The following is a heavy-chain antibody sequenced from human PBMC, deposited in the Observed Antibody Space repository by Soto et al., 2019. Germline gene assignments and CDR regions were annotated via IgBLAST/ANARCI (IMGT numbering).Heavy chain of an antibody. CDR3: ARSIFVHSSSFDY. V-gene: IGHV3-7*05. Sequence: EVQLVESGGGLVQPGGSLRLSCAASGFIFSHHWMSWVRQAPGKGLEWVANIKQDGSDKFYVDSARGRFTVSRDNAKNSVLLQMNSLRAEDTAVYYCARSIFVHSSSFDYWGQGILVTVSS. CDR2: IKQDGSDK. J-gene: IGHJ4*02. CDR1: GFIFSHHW. D-gene: IGHD6-6*01.